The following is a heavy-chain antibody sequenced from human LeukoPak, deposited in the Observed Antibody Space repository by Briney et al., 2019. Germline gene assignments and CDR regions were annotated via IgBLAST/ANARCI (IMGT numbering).Heavy chain of an antibody. J-gene: IGHJ4*02. CDR1: GYTFTSNY. CDR3: ARARSETYYYDSSGYPY. V-gene: IGHV1-46*01. Sequence: ASVKVSCKASGYTFTSNYIHWVRQAPGQGLEWMGMIYPRDGSTSYAQKFQGRVTVTRDTSTSTVHMELSGLRSEDTAVYYCARARSETYYYDSSGYPYWGQGTLVTVSS. CDR2: IYPRDGST. D-gene: IGHD3-22*01.